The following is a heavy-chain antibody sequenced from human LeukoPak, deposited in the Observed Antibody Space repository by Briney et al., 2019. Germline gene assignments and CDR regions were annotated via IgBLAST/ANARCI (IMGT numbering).Heavy chain of an antibody. Sequence: SETLSLTCTVSGGSISSYYWSWIRQPAGKGLEWIGRIYTTGSASHNPSLKSRVTMSVDTSKSQVSLKLSSVTAADTAVYYGARDTGTTPYFDYWGQGSLVTVSS. CDR2: IYTTGSA. J-gene: IGHJ4*02. CDR1: GGSISSYY. CDR3: ARDTGTTPYFDY. V-gene: IGHV4-4*07. D-gene: IGHD1-1*01.